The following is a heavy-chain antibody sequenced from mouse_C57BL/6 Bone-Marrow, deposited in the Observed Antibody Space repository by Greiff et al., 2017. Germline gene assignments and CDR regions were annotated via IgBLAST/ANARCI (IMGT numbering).Heavy chain of an antibody. CDR1: GFTFSSYA. CDR3: ARDYSNSYAMDY. V-gene: IGHV5-4*01. J-gene: IGHJ4*01. D-gene: IGHD2-5*01. CDR2: ISDGGSYT. Sequence: EVKLVESGGGLVKPGGSLKLSCAASGFTFSSYAMSWVRQTPEKRLEWVATISDGGSYTYYPDNVKGRFTISRDNAKNNLYLQMSHLKSEDTAMYYCARDYSNSYAMDYWGQGTSVTVSS.